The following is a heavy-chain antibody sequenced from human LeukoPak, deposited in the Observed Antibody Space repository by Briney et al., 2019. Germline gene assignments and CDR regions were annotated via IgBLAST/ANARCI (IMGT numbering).Heavy chain of an antibody. D-gene: IGHD2-2*01. CDR2: ISSSSSYI. CDR1: GFYFSSYS. J-gene: IGHJ5*02. Sequence: GGSLRLSCAASGFYFSSYSMNWVRQAPGKGLEWVSAISSSSSYIYYADSVKGRFTISRDNAKNSLYLQMNSLRAEDTAVYYCARDVGYCSSTSCYSPWGQGTLVTVSS. V-gene: IGHV3-21*01. CDR3: ARDVGYCSSTSCYSP.